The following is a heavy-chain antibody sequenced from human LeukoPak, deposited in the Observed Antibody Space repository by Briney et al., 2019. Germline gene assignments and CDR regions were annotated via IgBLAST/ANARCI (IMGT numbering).Heavy chain of an antibody. CDR3: ARLSSNGATYFDY. D-gene: IGHD6-13*01. J-gene: IGHJ4*02. CDR2: ISRSVGT. V-gene: IGHV4-39*01. Sequence: SETLSLTCSVSGDSISSIPYYWGWIRQPPGKELEWIGKISRSVGTHYNPSPKSRVTISIDMSKNQFSLKLNAVTAADTAVYYCARLSSNGATYFDYRGQGTLVTVSS. CDR1: GDSISSIPYY.